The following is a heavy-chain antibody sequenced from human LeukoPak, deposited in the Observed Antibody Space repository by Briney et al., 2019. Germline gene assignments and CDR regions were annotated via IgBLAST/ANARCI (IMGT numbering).Heavy chain of an antibody. V-gene: IGHV1-46*01. J-gene: IGHJ4*02. CDR1: GYTFTSYY. Sequence: ASVKVSCKASGYTFTSYYMHWVRQAPGQGLEWMGIINPSGGSTSYAQKFQGRVTMTRDTSISTAYMELSRLRSDDTAVYYCASIKYGGLFGDFDYWGQGTLVTVSS. CDR2: INPSGGST. D-gene: IGHD2-21*01. CDR3: ASIKYGGLFGDFDY.